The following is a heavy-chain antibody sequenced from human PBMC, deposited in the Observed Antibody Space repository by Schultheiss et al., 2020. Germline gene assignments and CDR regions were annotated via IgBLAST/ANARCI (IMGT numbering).Heavy chain of an antibody. J-gene: IGHJ6*02. Sequence: GGSLRLSCAASGFTFSDYYMSWIRQAPGKGLEWVSYISSSGSTIYYADSVKGRFTISRDNAKNSLYLQMNSLRAEDTAVYYCARERRANFWSGYPYYYGMYVWGQGTTVTVAS. CDR2: ISSSGSTI. CDR3: ARERRANFWSGYPYYYGMYV. CDR1: GFTFSDYY. V-gene: IGHV3-11*01. D-gene: IGHD3-3*01.